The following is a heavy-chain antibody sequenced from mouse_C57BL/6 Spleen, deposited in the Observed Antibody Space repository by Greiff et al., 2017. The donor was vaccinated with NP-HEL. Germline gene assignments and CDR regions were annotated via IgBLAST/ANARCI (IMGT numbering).Heavy chain of an antibody. CDR3: ARGGSSWFAY. CDR2: INPGSGGT. Sequence: QVQLQQSGAELVRPGTSVKVSCKASGYAFTNYLIEWVKQRPGQGLEWTGVINPGSGGTNYNEKFKGKATLTADKSSSTAYMQLSSLTSEDSAVYFCARGGSSWFAYWGQGTLVTVSA. V-gene: IGHV1-54*01. J-gene: IGHJ3*01. CDR1: GYAFTNYL.